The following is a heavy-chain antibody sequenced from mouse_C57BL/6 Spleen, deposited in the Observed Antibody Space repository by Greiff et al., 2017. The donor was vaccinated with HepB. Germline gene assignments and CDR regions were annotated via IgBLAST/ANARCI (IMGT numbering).Heavy chain of an antibody. Sequence: VQLQQSGPELVKPGASVKISCKASGYAFSSSWMNWVKQRPGKGLEWIGRIYPGDGDTNYNGKFKGKATLTADKSSSTAYMQLSSLTSEDSAVYFCARARSNYVGSMDYWGQGTSVTVSS. CDR1: GYAFSSSW. V-gene: IGHV1-82*01. J-gene: IGHJ4*01. CDR2: IYPGDGDT. CDR3: ARARSNYVGSMDY. D-gene: IGHD2-5*01.